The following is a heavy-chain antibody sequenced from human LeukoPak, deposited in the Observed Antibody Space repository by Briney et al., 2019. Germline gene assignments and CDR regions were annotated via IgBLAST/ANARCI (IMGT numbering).Heavy chain of an antibody. D-gene: IGHD3-22*01. CDR2: ITSNGGST. CDR3: ARGSGYMFDY. V-gene: IGHV3-64*01. Sequence: PGGSLRLSCAASGFTFSSHAMFWVRQAPGMGLEYVSAITSNGGSTFYANSVQGRFTISRDNSKNTLYLQMGSLRPEDMAVYYCARGSGYMFDYWGQGTLVTVSS. J-gene: IGHJ4*02. CDR1: GFTFSSHA.